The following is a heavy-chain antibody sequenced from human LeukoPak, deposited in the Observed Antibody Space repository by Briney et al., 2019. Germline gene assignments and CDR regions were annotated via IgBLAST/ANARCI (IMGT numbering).Heavy chain of an antibody. CDR3: VKETSIIAAADCFDY. D-gene: IGHD6-13*01. CDR1: GFTFTDYW. V-gene: IGHV3-7*01. J-gene: IGHJ4*02. CDR2: IRQDGGEK. Sequence: GGSLRLSCAVSGFTFTDYWMNWVRQAPGKGLEWVASIRQDGGEKSYVDSVKGRFTISRDKTKSSLYLQINSLRAEDTAVYYCVKETSIIAAADCFDYWGQGTLVTVSS.